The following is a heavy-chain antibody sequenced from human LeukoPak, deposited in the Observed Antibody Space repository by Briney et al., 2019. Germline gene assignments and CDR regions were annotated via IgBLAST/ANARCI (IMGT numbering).Heavy chain of an antibody. J-gene: IGHJ4*02. CDR1: GFTFSSYG. V-gene: IGHV3-30*02. Sequence: GGSLRLSCAASGFTFSSYGMHWVRQAPGKGLEWVAFIRYDGSNKYYADSVKGRFTISRDNSKNTLYLQMNSLRAADTAVYYCAKDPTHYRVWDDYDSTVLSYWGQGTLVTVSS. D-gene: IGHD3-22*01. CDR2: IRYDGSNK. CDR3: AKDPTHYRVWDDYDSTVLSY.